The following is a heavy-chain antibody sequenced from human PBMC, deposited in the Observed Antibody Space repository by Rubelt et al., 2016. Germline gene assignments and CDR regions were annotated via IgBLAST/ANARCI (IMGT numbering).Heavy chain of an antibody. CDR3: ARGSVTGTTAPFDC. Sequence: QVELRQWGAGLLKPSETLSLTCAVYGGSFSNYFWTWIRQPPEKGLEWIGEINHGGSSNYNPSLKSRVTISVDKSKNQFSLRLNAVTAADTAVYYWARGSVTGTTAPFDCWGQGTLVTVSS. J-gene: IGHJ4*02. CDR2: INHGGSS. V-gene: IGHV4-34*01. CDR1: GGSFSNYF. D-gene: IGHD1-1*01.